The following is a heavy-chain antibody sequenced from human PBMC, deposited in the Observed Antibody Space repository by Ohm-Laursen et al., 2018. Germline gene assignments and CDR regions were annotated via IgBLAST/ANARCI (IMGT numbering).Heavy chain of an antibody. CDR3: ARDDGAYARRSGMDV. V-gene: IGHV3-21*01. Sequence: SLRLSCAASGFSFSSHGMHWVRQAPGTGLEWVSYISDTGSHIYYAGSVRGRFTISRDNAQNSLYLHMSSLRAEDTAIYYCARDDGAYARRSGMDVWGQGTTVTVSS. J-gene: IGHJ6*02. D-gene: IGHD2-8*01. CDR1: GFSFSSHG. CDR2: ISDTGSHI.